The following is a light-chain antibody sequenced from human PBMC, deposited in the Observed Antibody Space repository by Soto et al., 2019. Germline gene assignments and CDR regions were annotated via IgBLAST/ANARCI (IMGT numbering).Light chain of an antibody. CDR1: SSDVGGYNY. CDR3: SSYTTSSTYV. J-gene: IGLJ1*01. CDR2: DVS. Sequence: QSALTQPASVSGSPGQSITISCTGTSSDVGGYNYVSWYQQHPGKAPKLMIYDVSNRPSGVSNRFSGFKSGNTASLTISGLHAEDVADYYCSSYTTSSTYVFGTGTKVTVL. V-gene: IGLV2-14*03.